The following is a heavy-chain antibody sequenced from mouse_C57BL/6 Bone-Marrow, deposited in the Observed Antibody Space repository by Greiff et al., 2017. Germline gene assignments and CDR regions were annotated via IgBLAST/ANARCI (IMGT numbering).Heavy chain of an antibody. CDR1: GYTFTSYE. CDR3: ARGSYNGYPWFAY. V-gene: IGHV1-50*01. CDR2: IDPSDSYT. Sequence: QVQLQQPGPELVKPGASVKLSCKASGYTFTSYEMQWVKQRPGVGLEWIGEIDPSDSYTKYNEKFKGKATLTVDTSSSAAYMELCSLASEDSAVFCCARGSYNGYPWFAYWGQGTMVTVSA. D-gene: IGHD1-2*01. J-gene: IGHJ3*01.